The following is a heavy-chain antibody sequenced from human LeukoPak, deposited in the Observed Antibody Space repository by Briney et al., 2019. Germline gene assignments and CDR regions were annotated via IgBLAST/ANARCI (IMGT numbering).Heavy chain of an antibody. CDR3: ARRSHYSGCYD. D-gene: IGHD6-19*01. Sequence: PSETLSLTCAVYGGSFSGYWSWIRQPPGKGLEWIGEINHTGSTNYNPSLKSRVTISVDTSKNQFSLKLSSVTAADTAVYFCARRSHYSGCYDWGQGSLLTVSS. J-gene: IGHJ1*01. V-gene: IGHV4-34*01. CDR2: INHTGST. CDR1: GGSFSGY.